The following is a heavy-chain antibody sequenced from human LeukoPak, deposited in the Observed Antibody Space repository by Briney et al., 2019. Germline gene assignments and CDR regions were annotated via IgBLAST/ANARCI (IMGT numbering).Heavy chain of an antibody. CDR1: GFTFSSYW. V-gene: IGHV3-7*01. CDR3: ARGRDYDSSGYYYERPEYYFDY. CDR2: IKQDGSEK. D-gene: IGHD3-22*01. Sequence: QPGGSLRLSCAASGFTFSSYWMSWVRQAPGKGLEWVANIKQDGSEKYYVDSVKGRFTISRDNAKNSLYLQMNSLRAEDTAVYYCARGRDYDSSGYYYERPEYYFDYWGQGTLVTVSS. J-gene: IGHJ4*02.